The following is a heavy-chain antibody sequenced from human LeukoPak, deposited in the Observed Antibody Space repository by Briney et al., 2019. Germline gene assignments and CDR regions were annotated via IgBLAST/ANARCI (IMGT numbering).Heavy chain of an antibody. V-gene: IGHV1-69*01. CDR3: ASSRGTTGSWFDP. CDR1: GGTFSSYA. D-gene: IGHD1-1*01. J-gene: IGHJ5*02. CDR2: IIPIFGTA. Sequence: SVKVSCKASGGTFSSYAISWVRQAPGQGLEWMGGIIPIFGTANYAQKSQGRVTITADESTSTAYMELSSLRSEDTAVYYCASSRGTTGSWFDPWGQGTLVTVSS.